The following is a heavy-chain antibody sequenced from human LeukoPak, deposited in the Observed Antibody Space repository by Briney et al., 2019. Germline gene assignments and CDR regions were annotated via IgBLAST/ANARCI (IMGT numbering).Heavy chain of an antibody. CDR2: TYYRSKWYH. D-gene: IGHD6-19*01. CDR3: ARDGPGGVAGIGDAFDT. J-gene: IGHJ3*02. CDR1: GDSVSSNRAA. Sequence: SQTLSLTCAISGDSVSSNRAAWNWIRQSPSRGLEWLGRTYYRSKWYHNYAESVKSRITINPDTSKNQFSLQLISVTPEDTAVYYCARDGPGGVAGIGDAFDTWGQGTMVTVSS. V-gene: IGHV6-1*01.